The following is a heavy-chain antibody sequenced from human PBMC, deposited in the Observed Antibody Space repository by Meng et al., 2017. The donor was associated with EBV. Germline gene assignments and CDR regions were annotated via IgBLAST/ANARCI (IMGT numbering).Heavy chain of an antibody. V-gene: IGHV4-39*01. D-gene: IGHD4-17*01. J-gene: IGHJ4*02. CDR3: ARHRDRQDYGDYMVFYYFDY. CDR1: AASIGSSSHH. Sequence: QLQPPEAGPGLVKPSETLPLTCTVSAASIGSSSHHWGWIRQPPGKGLEWIGSIYYSGTTHYSPSLKGRVTVSVDTSKNQRALRLGSVTAADTAVYDSARHRDRQDYGDYMVFYYFDYWRQVTLGTVSS. CDR2: IYYSGTT.